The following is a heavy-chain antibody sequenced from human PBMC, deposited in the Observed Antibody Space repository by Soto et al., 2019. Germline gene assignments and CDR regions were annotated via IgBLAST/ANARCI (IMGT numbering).Heavy chain of an antibody. CDR2: SRGSGGST. Sequence: EVQLLESGGGVVQPGGSLTLSCAASGFIFSNYAMTWVRQAPGKGLEWVSSRGSGGSTYQADSVKGRFIISRDNSKNMSYLQMDSLRAEDTAVYYCAKFRGPTYDFYYMDAWGKGTTVIVS. CDR1: GFIFSNYA. CDR3: AKFRGPTYDFYYMDA. J-gene: IGHJ6*03. V-gene: IGHV3-23*01. D-gene: IGHD3-10*01.